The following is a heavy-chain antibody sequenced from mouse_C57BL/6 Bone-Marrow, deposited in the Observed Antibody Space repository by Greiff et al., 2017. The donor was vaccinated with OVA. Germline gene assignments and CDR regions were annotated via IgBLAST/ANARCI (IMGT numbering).Heavy chain of an antibody. CDR2: ISSGSSTI. V-gene: IGHV5-17*01. J-gene: IGHJ1*03. CDR1: GFTFSDYG. CDR3: ARDGKGYFDV. Sequence: EVQGVESGGGLVKPGGSLKLSCAASGFTFSDYGMHWVRQAPEKGLEWVAYISSGSSTIYYADTVKGRFTISRDNAKNTLFLQRTSLRSEDTAMYYCARDGKGYFDVWGTGTTVTVSS. D-gene: IGHD2-1*01.